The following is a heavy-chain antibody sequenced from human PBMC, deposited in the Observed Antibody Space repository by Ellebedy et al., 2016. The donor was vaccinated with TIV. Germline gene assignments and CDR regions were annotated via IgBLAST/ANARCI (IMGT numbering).Heavy chain of an antibody. CDR1: GFTFNSYW. V-gene: IGHV3-7*03. CDR2: INQDGSRI. J-gene: IGHJ6*02. CDR3: ARDGAYGDYSPGYYGMDV. D-gene: IGHD5-12*01. Sequence: GESLKISCAASGFTFNSYWMSWVRQAPGKGLEWVANINQDGSRIYYVDSVKGRFTISRDNAENSVFLRMNTLRVEDTAVYHCARDGAYGDYSPGYYGMDVWGQGTTVTVSS.